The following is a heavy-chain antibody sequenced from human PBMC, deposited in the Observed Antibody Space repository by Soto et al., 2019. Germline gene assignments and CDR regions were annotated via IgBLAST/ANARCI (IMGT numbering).Heavy chain of an antibody. J-gene: IGHJ6*02. CDR1: GGSISNYY. CDR2: IYDSGST. CDR3: AVTDSDYGMDV. D-gene: IGHD2-8*02. Sequence: PSETLSLTCTVSGGSISNYYWIWIRQPPGKGLEWIGSIYDSGSTNYNPSLKSRVTISVDTSKNQFSLKLSSVTAADTAVYYCAVTDSDYGMDVWGQGTTVTVSS. V-gene: IGHV4-59*04.